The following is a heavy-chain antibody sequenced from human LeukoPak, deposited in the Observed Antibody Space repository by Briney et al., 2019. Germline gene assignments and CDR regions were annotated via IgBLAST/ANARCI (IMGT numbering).Heavy chain of an antibody. D-gene: IGHD3-10*01. CDR2: TNHGGST. J-gene: IGHJ5*02. CDR1: GGPFSGSY. Sequence: SETLSLTCAVSGGPFSGSYWTWIRRPPGKGLEWIWETNHGGSTTYNPSLKSRVTISVDTSNNHFALRLSSVTAADTAVYYCARGLRIISMSRGVEPSVMFDPWGQGTLVTVSS. CDR3: ARGLRIISMSRGVEPSVMFDP. V-gene: IGHV4-34*01.